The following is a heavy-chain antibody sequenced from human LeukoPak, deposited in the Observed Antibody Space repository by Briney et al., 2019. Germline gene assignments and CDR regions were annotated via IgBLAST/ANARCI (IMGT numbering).Heavy chain of an antibody. Sequence: PGGSLRLSCAASGFFFSDYWMSWVRQAPGKGLEWVANIKQDGSKKYYLDSVRGRFTISRDNAKNLLYLQMNTLRAEDTAVYYCARDIYGGANFDFWGQGALVTVSS. CDR2: IKQDGSKK. D-gene: IGHD4-23*01. J-gene: IGHJ4*02. CDR1: GFFFSDYW. CDR3: ARDIYGGANFDF. V-gene: IGHV3-7*01.